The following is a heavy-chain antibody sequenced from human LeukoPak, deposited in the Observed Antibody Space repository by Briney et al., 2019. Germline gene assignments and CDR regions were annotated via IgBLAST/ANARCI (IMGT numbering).Heavy chain of an antibody. D-gene: IGHD3-3*01. CDR3: ARHNPCCFRSGWIDY. CDR1: GGSISSYY. V-gene: IGHV4-59*08. J-gene: IGHJ4*02. CDR2: IYYSGST. Sequence: SETLSLTCTVSGGSISSYYWSWIRQPPGKGLEWIGYIYYSGSTNYNPSLKSRVTISVDTSKNQFSLMVGSVRAADTALYYCARHNPCCFRSGWIDYWGQGTLVAVSS.